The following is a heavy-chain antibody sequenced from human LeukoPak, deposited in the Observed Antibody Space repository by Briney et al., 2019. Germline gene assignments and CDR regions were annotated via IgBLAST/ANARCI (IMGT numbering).Heavy chain of an antibody. V-gene: IGHV1-69*13. CDR3: ARGDIVVVVAATPLYDWFDP. Sequence: SVKVSCTASGGTFSSYAISWVRQAPGQGLEWMGGIIPIFGTANYAQKFQGRVTITADESTSTAYMELSTLRSEDTAVYYCARGDIVVVVAATPLYDWFDPWGQGTLVTVSS. J-gene: IGHJ5*02. CDR2: IIPIFGTA. D-gene: IGHD2-15*01. CDR1: GGTFSSYA.